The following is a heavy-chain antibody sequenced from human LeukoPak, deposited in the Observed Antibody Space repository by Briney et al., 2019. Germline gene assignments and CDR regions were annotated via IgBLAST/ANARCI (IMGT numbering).Heavy chain of an antibody. CDR1: GCTFTSYG. Sequence: ASVKVSCKASGCTFTSYGITWVRQAPGQGLEWMGWINPKNGDIDYAQKFQGRVTMTRDTSITTAYMELSRLRSDDTAVYYCARKSSNSGTYSYWGQGTLVTVSS. J-gene: IGHJ4*02. CDR2: INPKNGDI. CDR3: ARKSSNSGTYSY. D-gene: IGHD3-10*01. V-gene: IGHV1-2*02.